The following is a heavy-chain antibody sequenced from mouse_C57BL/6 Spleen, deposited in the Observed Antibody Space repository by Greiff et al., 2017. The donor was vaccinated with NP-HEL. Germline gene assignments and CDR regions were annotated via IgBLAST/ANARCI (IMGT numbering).Heavy chain of an antibody. V-gene: IGHV1-82*01. J-gene: IGHJ2*01. CDR1: GYAFSSSW. D-gene: IGHD1-1*01. Sequence: QVQLQQSGPELVKPGASVKISCKASGYAFSSSWMNWVKQRPGKGLEWIGRIYPGDGDTNYNGKFKGKATLTADKSSRTAYMQLSSLTSEDSAVYVCAREEYYGSSYYFDDWGKGTTLTVSS. CDR2: IYPGDGDT. CDR3: AREEYYGSSYYFDD.